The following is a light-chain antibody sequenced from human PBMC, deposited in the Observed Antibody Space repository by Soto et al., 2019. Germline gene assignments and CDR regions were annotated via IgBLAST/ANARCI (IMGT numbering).Light chain of an antibody. Sequence: QSVLTQPRSVSGSPGQSVTISCFGTGSDVGGYNYVSWYQQHPGKAPQLMIYDVTKRPSGVPDRFSGSKSGNTASLTISGLQAEDEADYYCCSYTGSNLHYVFGLGPKVTVL. CDR3: CSYTGSNLHYV. CDR2: DVT. CDR1: GSDVGGYNY. J-gene: IGLJ1*01. V-gene: IGLV2-11*01.